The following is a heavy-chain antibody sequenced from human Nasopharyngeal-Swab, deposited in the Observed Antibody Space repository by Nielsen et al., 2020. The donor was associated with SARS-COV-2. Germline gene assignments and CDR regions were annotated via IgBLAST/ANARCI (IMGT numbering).Heavy chain of an antibody. CDR2: INPKSGGT. Sequence: ASVKVSCKASGYSFTGYYMHWVRQAPGQGLEWMGRINPKSGGTNYAQKFLGRVTMTRDTSISTTYMELSRLRSDDTTVYYCARSDQQFLFYWGQGTPVTVSS. CDR3: ARSDQQFLFY. V-gene: IGHV1-2*06. D-gene: IGHD2-2*01. J-gene: IGHJ4*02. CDR1: GYSFTGYY.